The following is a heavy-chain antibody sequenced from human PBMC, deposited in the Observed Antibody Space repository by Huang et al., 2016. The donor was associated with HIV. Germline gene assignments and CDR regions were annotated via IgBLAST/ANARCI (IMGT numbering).Heavy chain of an antibody. J-gene: IGHJ4*02. Sequence: QVQLQESGPGLVKPSETLSLTCTVSGDHITNHYWDWIRKPPGTGLGWIGSVHHSGSTNYNPSLMSRVTISVDTSRNQFSLRLSSVTAADTAVYYCARDRRLPIVPSDYWGRGTLVTVSS. V-gene: IGHV4-59*11. CDR2: VHHSGST. CDR1: GDHITNHY. D-gene: IGHD5-12*01. CDR3: ARDRRLPIVPSDY.